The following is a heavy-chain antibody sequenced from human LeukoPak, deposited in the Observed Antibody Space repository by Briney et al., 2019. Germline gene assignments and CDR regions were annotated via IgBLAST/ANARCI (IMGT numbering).Heavy chain of an antibody. CDR1: GFTFSYYW. CDR2: INPDGSTT. V-gene: IGHV3-74*01. CDR3: ARGRGPYGWFDP. D-gene: IGHD3-10*01. J-gene: IGHJ5*02. Sequence: GGSLRLSCAASGFTFSYYWMYWVRQAPGKGLVWVSRINPDGSTTNYADSVRGRFTISRDNAKNALYLQMNNLRAEDTAIYFCARGRGPYGWFDPWGQGTLVTVSS.